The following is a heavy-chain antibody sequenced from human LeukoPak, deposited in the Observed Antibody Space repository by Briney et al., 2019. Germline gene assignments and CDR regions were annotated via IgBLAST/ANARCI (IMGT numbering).Heavy chain of an antibody. V-gene: IGHV1-18*04. CDR1: GYIFRNYG. D-gene: IGHD6-19*01. Sequence: ASVKVSCKGSGYIFRNYGISWVRQAPGQGPEWMGWISAYNGDTKYAQKFQDRVTMTTDTPTSTAYMELRSLRSDDTAVYYCARDPSNTSGRYVYFDFWGQGTVVTVSS. CDR2: ISAYNGDT. CDR3: ARDPSNTSGRYVYFDF. J-gene: IGHJ4*02.